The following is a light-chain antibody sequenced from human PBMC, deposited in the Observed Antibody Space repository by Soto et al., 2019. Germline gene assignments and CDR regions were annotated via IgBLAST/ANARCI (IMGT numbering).Light chain of an antibody. Sequence: QSLLTQPASVSGSPGQSITISCTGTSSDVGSYNLVSWYQQHPGKAPKLMICEVSKRPSGVSNRFSGSKSGNTASLTISGLQAEDEADYYCCSYAGSSTVFGTGTKVTVL. CDR2: EVS. CDR1: SSDVGSYNL. CDR3: CSYAGSSTV. J-gene: IGLJ1*01. V-gene: IGLV2-23*02.